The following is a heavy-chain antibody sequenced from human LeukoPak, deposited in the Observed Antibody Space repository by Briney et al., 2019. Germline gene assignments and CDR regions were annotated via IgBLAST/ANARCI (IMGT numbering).Heavy chain of an antibody. CDR3: ARGGYGSGSYWAY. D-gene: IGHD3-10*01. CDR2: IYYSGST. V-gene: IGHV4-59*01. J-gene: IGHJ4*02. CDR1: GGSISSYY. Sequence: SETLSLTCTVSGGSISSYYWSWIRQPPGKGLEWIGYIYYSGSTNYNPSLKSRVTISVDTSKNQFSLKLSSVTAADTAVYYCARGGYGSGSYWAYWGQGTLVTVSS.